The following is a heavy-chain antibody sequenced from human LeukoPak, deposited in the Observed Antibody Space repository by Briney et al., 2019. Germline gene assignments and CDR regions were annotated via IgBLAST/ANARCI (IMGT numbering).Heavy chain of an antibody. Sequence: SETLSLTCTVPDGSISSYYWSWIRQPPGKGLEWIGYIHYSGSTDYNPSLKSRVTISIDTSKNQFSLKLSSVTAADTAVYYCARGDSSGWTFDCWGQGTLVTVSS. D-gene: IGHD6-19*01. CDR2: IHYSGST. CDR3: ARGDSSGWTFDC. CDR1: DGSISSYY. J-gene: IGHJ4*02. V-gene: IGHV4-59*01.